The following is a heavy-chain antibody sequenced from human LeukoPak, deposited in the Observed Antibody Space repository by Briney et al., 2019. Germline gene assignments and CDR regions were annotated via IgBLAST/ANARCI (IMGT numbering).Heavy chain of an antibody. J-gene: IGHJ5*02. CDR3: AKGDSSNWKYNWFDP. V-gene: IGHV3-9*01. CDR1: GSTFDDYA. Sequence: GGSLRLSCAVSGSTFDDYAMHWVRQTPNKGLEWVSGISWNSDNIGYADSVKGRFTISRDNARNSLYLQMNSLRVEDTALYYCAKGDSSNWKYNWFDPWGQGTLVTVSS. D-gene: IGHD6-13*01. CDR2: ISWNSDNI.